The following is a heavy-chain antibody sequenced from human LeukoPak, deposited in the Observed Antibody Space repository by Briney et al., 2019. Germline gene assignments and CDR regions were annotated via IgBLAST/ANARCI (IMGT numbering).Heavy chain of an antibody. D-gene: IGHD6-19*01. CDR3: AKDGGRLIGGIAVAGSFDY. CDR2: IRYDGSNK. V-gene: IGHV3-30*02. Sequence: GRSLRLSCAASGFTFSSYGMHWVRQAPGKGLEWVAFIRYDGSNKYYADSVKGRFTISRDNSKNMLYLQMNSLRAEDTAVYYCAKDGGRLIGGIAVAGSFDYWGQGTLVTVSS. J-gene: IGHJ4*02. CDR1: GFTFSSYG.